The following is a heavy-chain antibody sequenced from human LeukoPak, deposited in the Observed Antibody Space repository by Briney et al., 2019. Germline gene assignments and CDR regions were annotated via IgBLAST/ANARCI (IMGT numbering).Heavy chain of an antibody. D-gene: IGHD6-13*01. CDR3: ARDSSSWALDY. V-gene: IGHV4-31*03. Sequence: SETLSLTCTVSGGSISSGGYYWSWIRQHPGKGLEWIGYIYYSGSTYYNPSLKSRVTISVDTSKNQFSLKLSSVTAADTAVYYCARDSSSWALDYWGQGTLVTVSS. CDR1: GGSISSGGYY. CDR2: IYYSGST. J-gene: IGHJ4*02.